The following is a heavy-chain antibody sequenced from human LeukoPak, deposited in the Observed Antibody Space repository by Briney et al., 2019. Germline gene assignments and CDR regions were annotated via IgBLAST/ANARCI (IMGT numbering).Heavy chain of an antibody. J-gene: IGHJ4*02. D-gene: IGHD4-17*01. Sequence: GGSLRLSCAASGFTFSSYAMHWVRQAPGKGLEWVAVISYDGSNKYYADSVKGRFTISRDNSKNTLYLQMNSLRAEDMAVYYCARVKLPGTVTTGADYWGQGTLVTVSS. V-gene: IGHV3-30-3*01. CDR2: ISYDGSNK. CDR3: ARVKLPGTVTTGADY. CDR1: GFTFSSYA.